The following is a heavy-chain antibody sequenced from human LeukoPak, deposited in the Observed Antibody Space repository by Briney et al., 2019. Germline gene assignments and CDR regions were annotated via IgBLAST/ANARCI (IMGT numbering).Heavy chain of an antibody. CDR1: GATFSSYA. J-gene: IGHJ4*02. D-gene: IGHD5-24*01. V-gene: IGHV1-69*04. Sequence: ASVKVSCKASGATFSSYAISWVRRAPGQGLEWMGRIIPILGIANYAQKFQGRVTITADKATSTAYMELSSLRSEDTAVYYCARNGYIGSLPDYWGQGTLVTVSS. CDR3: ARNGYIGSLPDY. CDR2: IIPILGIA.